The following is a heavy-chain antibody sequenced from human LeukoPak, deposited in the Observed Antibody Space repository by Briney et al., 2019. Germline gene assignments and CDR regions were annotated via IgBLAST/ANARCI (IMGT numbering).Heavy chain of an antibody. J-gene: IGHJ3*02. V-gene: IGHV4-31*03. D-gene: IGHD5-12*01. CDR2: IYYSGST. Sequence: SETLSLTCTVSGGSISSGGYYWSWIRQHPGKGLEWIGYIYYSGSTYYNPSLKSRVIISVDTSKNQFSLKLSSVTAADTAVYYCARARLTDYSGYPRDAFDIWGQGTMVTVSS. CDR3: ARARLTDYSGYPRDAFDI. CDR1: GGSISSGGYY.